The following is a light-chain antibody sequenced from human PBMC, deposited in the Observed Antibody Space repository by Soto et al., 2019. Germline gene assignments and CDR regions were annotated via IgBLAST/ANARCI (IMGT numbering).Light chain of an antibody. V-gene: IGLV2-14*01. CDR3: SSYTRSSTLV. CDR2: EVS. J-gene: IGLJ3*02. Sequence: QSALTQPASVSGSPGQSITISCTGTSSDVGGYNYVSWYQQHPGKAPKLMIYEVSNRPSGVSHRFSGSKSGNTASLTISGLQAKDEADYYCSSYTRSSTLVFGGGTKLTVL. CDR1: SSDVGGYNY.